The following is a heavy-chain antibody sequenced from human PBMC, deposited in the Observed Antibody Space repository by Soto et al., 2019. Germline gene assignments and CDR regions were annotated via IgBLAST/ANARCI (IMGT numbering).Heavy chain of an antibody. J-gene: IGHJ3*02. CDR1: GGSVSSGSYY. CDR3: AREPDYYDSSGYYGAFDI. Sequence: QVQLQESGPGLVKPSETLSLTCTVSGGSVSSGSYYWSWIRQPPGKGLEWIGYIYYSGSTNYNPSLKSRVTISVDTSKTQFSLELSSVTAADTAVYYCAREPDYYDSSGYYGAFDIWGQGTMVTVSS. D-gene: IGHD3-22*01. V-gene: IGHV4-61*01. CDR2: IYYSGST.